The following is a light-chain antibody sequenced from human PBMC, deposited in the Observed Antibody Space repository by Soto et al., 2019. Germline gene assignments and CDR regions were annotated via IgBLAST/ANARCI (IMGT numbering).Light chain of an antibody. Sequence: DFVMSQSPLSLPVTLGQPASISCRSSQSLVFRDGNTYLNWFQQRPGQSPRRLIYKVSHRDSGVPDRFSGSGSGTDFTLKISRVEAEDVGVYYCMQGTDWPLFTVGPGTKVHI. CDR3: MQGTDWPLFT. CDR1: QSLVFRDGNTY. CDR2: KVS. J-gene: IGKJ3*01. V-gene: IGKV2-30*01.